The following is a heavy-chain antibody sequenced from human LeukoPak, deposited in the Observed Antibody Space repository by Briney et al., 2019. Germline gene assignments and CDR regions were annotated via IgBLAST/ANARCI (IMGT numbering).Heavy chain of an antibody. D-gene: IGHD2-2*01. CDR2: ISAYNGNT. J-gene: IGHJ6*04. CDR1: GYTCTSYG. Sequence: ASVKVSCKASGYTCTSYGISWVRQAPGQGLEWMGWISAYNGNTNYAQKLQGRVTMTTDTSTSTAYMELRSLRSDDTAVYYCARDRIVVVPAASPLYYYYGMDVWGKGTTVTVSS. CDR3: ARDRIVVVPAASPLYYYYGMDV. V-gene: IGHV1-18*04.